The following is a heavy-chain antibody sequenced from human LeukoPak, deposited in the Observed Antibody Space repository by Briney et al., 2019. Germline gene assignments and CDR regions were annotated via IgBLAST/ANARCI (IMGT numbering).Heavy chain of an antibody. CDR2: INHSGST. D-gene: IGHD6-13*01. J-gene: IGHJ4*02. V-gene: IGHV4-34*01. Sequence: PPDTLSLTRAVYGGSFSDYYWSWIPQPPGKGPEWIREINHSGSTNYNPSLKSRVTISIDASKNQFSLKVYSVTAADTAVYFCAREPKQGTAATGQVDYWGQGDLITVSS. CDR3: AREPKQGTAATGQVDY. CDR1: GGSFSDYY.